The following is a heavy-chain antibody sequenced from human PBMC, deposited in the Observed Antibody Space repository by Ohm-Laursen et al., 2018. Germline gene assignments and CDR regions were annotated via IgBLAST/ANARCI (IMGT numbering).Heavy chain of an antibody. Sequence: SQRLSCAASGFTFSSYAMSWVRQAPGKGLEWVSAISGSGGSTYYADSVKGRFTISRDNSKNTLYLQMNSLRAEDTAVYYCAKRGLHYYDSSGYGEGDYWGQGTLVTVSS. CDR2: ISGSGGST. D-gene: IGHD3-22*01. V-gene: IGHV3-23*01. J-gene: IGHJ4*02. CDR1: GFTFSSYA. CDR3: AKRGLHYYDSSGYGEGDY.